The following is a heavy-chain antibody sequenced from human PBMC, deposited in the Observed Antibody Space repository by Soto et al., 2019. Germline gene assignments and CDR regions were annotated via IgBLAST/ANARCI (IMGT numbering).Heavy chain of an antibody. Sequence: EVQLLESGGGLVQPGGSLRLSCAASGFTFSSYAMSWVRQAPGKGLEWVSAISGSGGSTYYADSVKGRFTISRDNSKNTLYLQMNSLRAEDTAVYYCANPPAIAVAGMKWYFDLWGRGTLVTVSS. D-gene: IGHD6-19*01. CDR2: ISGSGGST. V-gene: IGHV3-23*01. CDR3: ANPPAIAVAGMKWYFDL. CDR1: GFTFSSYA. J-gene: IGHJ2*01.